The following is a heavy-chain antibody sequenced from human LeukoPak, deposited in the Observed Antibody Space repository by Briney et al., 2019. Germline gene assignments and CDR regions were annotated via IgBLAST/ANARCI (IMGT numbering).Heavy chain of an antibody. V-gene: IGHV4-59*08. Sequence: PETLSLTCTVSGDSMSTYYWSWIRQPPGKGLESMGYIYYTGNTNYNPSLKSRVTISVDTSKNQFSLKLSSLTASDTAVYYCARSGSGWFDYWGQGTLVTVSS. CDR2: IYYTGNT. CDR1: GDSMSTYY. D-gene: IGHD6-19*01. J-gene: IGHJ4*02. CDR3: ARSGSGWFDY.